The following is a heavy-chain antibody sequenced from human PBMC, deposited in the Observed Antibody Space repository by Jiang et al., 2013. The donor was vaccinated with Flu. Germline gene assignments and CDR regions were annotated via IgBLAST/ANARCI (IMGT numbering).Heavy chain of an antibody. V-gene: IGHV4-39*01. CDR1: GGSISSSSYY. D-gene: IGHD6-19*01. Sequence: LLKPSETLSLTCTVSGGSISSSSYYWGWIRQPPGKGLEWIGSIYYSGSTYYNPSLKSRVTISVDTSKNQFSLKLSSVTAADTAVYYCARLPRGWYGNWFDPWGQGTLVTVSS. CDR2: IYYSGST. CDR3: ARLPRGWYGNWFDP. J-gene: IGHJ5*02.